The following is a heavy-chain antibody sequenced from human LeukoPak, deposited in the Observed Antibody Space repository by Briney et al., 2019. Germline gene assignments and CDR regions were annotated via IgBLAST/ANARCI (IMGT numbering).Heavy chain of an antibody. J-gene: IGHJ4*02. CDR1: GFTFSSHS. Sequence: PGGSLRLSCAASGFTFSSHSMNWVRQAPGKGLEWVAVISYDGSNKYYADSVKGRFTISRDNSKNTLYLQMNSLRAEDTAVYYCARDLRDYWGQGTLVTVSS. V-gene: IGHV3-30*03. CDR2: ISYDGSNK. CDR3: ARDLRDY.